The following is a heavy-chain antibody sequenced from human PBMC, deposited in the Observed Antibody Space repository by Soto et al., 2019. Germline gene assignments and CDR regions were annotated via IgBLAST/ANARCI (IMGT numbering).Heavy chain of an antibody. CDR1: GFTFNSYA. CDR2: ISGSGGST. CDR3: ARYVAGRAAAPDY. Sequence: GGSLILSCAASGFTFNSYAMSRVRQTPGKGLEWVSAISGSGGSTYYADSVKGRFTISRDNSKNTLYLQMNSLRAEDTSVCNWARYVAGRAAAPDYWGQGTLVTVSS. V-gene: IGHV3-23*01. D-gene: IGHD6-13*01. J-gene: IGHJ4*02.